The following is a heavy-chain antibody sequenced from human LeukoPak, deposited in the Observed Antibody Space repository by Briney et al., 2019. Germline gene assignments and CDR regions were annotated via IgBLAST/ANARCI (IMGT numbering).Heavy chain of an antibody. D-gene: IGHD2-2*01. CDR2: IYYSGST. J-gene: IGHJ4*02. V-gene: IGHV4-39*07. CDR1: GGSISSSSYY. CDR3: ASEYCSSVSCRFDY. Sequence: PSETLSLTCTVSGGSISSSSYYWGWIRQPPGKGLEWIGSIYYSGSTYYNPSLKSRVTISVDTSKNQFSLKLSSVTAADTAVYYCASEYCSSVSCRFDYWGQGTLVTVSS.